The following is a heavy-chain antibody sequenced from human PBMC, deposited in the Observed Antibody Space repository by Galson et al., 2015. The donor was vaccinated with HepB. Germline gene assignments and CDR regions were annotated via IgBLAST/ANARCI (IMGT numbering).Heavy chain of an antibody. CDR2: ISSSSSTI. CDR1: GFTFSSYI. V-gene: IGHV3-48*01. D-gene: IGHD3-3*01. CDR3: ARYYDFWSGYYAYYYYYYMDV. Sequence: SLRLSCAASGFTFSSYIMNWVRQAPGKGLEWVSYISSSSSTIYYADSVKGRFTISRDNAKNSLYLQMNSLRAEDTAVYYCARYYDFWSGYYAYYYYYYMDVWGKGTTVTVSS. J-gene: IGHJ6*03.